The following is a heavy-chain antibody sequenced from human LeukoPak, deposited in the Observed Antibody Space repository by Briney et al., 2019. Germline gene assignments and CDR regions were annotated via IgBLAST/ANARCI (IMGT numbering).Heavy chain of an antibody. D-gene: IGHD3-9*01. CDR2: ISGSGTTT. CDR1: GFTFNNYA. CDR3: AKDRGYFLGLAS. V-gene: IGHV3-23*01. J-gene: IGHJ5*01. Sequence: GGSLRLSCAASGFTFNNYAMNWVRQAPEKGLEWVSFISGSGTTTYYVDSVKGRFTISRDNSKNTLYLHMSSLRAEDTGVYYCAKDRGYFLGLASWGQGTLAAVSS.